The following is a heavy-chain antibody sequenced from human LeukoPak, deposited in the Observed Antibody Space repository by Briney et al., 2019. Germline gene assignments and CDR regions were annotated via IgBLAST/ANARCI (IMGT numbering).Heavy chain of an antibody. V-gene: IGHV3-9*01. CDR2: ISWNSGSI. CDR1: GFTFDDYA. Sequence: GGSLRLSCAASGFTFDDYAMHWVRQAPGKGLEWVSGISWNSGSIGYADSVKGRFTISRDNAKNSLYLQMNSLRAEDTALYYCAKGVDIVATLVSGMDVWGQGTTVTVSS. CDR3: AKGVDIVATLVSGMDV. D-gene: IGHD5-12*01. J-gene: IGHJ6*02.